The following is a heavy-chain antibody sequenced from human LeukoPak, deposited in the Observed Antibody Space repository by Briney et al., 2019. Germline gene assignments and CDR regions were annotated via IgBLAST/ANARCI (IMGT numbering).Heavy chain of an antibody. D-gene: IGHD6-6*01. V-gene: IGHV4-39*01. Sequence: PSETLSLTCIVPGGTASNYYWDWIRQPPGKGLEWIGCIYYSGTTYYNPSLKSRLTISVDTSKNQFSLRLSSVTAADTAVYYCAKHNTSSPPDYWGQGTLVTVSS. CDR3: AKHNTSSPPDY. CDR2: IYYSGTT. CDR1: GGTASNYY. J-gene: IGHJ4*02.